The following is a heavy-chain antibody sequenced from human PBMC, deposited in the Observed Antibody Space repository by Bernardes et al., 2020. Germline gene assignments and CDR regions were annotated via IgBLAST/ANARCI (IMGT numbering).Heavy chain of an antibody. D-gene: IGHD3-22*01. Sequence: GGSLRLSCAASGFTFSSYGMHWVRQAPGKGLEWVAVIWYDGSNKYYADSVKGRFTISRDNSKNTLYLQMNSLRAEDTAVYYCARDRPNYDSSGYYPSFSLDYWGQGTLVTVSS. CDR1: GFTFSSYG. V-gene: IGHV3-33*01. CDR2: IWYDGSNK. J-gene: IGHJ4*02. CDR3: ARDRPNYDSSGYYPSFSLDY.